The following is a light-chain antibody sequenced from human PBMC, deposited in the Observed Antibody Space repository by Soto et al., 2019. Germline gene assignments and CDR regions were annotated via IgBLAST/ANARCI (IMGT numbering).Light chain of an antibody. CDR3: SSYAGRNNLV. V-gene: IGLV1-47*01. J-gene: IGLJ7*01. CDR2: RNN. Sequence: QPVLTQPPSASGTPGQRVTISCSGSSSNIGSNYVYWYHQLPGTAPKLVIYRNNQRPSGVPDRISGSKSGTSASLAISGLRSEDEADYYCSSYAGRNNLVFGSGTQLTVL. CDR1: SSNIGSNY.